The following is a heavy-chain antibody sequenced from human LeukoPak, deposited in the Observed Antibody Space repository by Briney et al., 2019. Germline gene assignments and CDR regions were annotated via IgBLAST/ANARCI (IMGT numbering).Heavy chain of an antibody. D-gene: IGHD7-27*01. J-gene: IGHJ4*02. CDR2: ISADNGNT. CDR1: GYTFTSYG. Sequence: ASVKVSCKASGYTFTSYGISWVRQAPGQGLKWMGWISADNGNTKYAQKLQGRVTMTTDTSTSTAYMELRSLRSEDTAIYYCVRTPPNWGFDYWGQGTLVTVSS. CDR3: VRTPPNWGFDY. V-gene: IGHV1-18*01.